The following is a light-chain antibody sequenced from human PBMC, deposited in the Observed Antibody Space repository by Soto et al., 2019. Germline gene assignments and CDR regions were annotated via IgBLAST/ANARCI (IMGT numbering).Light chain of an antibody. CDR3: QSYDSSLSGWL. Sequence: QSVLTQPPSVSGAPGQRVTIYCTGSSSNIGAGYNVHWYQQVPGTAPKLLIYGDSNRPSGVPDRFSGSKSGTSASLAITGLQAEDEADYYCQSYDSSLSGWLFGGGTKVTVL. CDR2: GDS. J-gene: IGLJ3*02. CDR1: SSNIGAGYN. V-gene: IGLV1-40*01.